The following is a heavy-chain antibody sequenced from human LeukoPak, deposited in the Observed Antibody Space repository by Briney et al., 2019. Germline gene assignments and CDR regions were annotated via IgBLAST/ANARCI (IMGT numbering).Heavy chain of an antibody. Sequence: GASLRPSCPPAGFTFSRYWMSCVRQAPGKGLEWVANIKQDGSEKYYVDSVKGRFTISRDYAKNSLYLQMNSLRADDTAVYYCARDFLYGGNSPFDYWGQGTLVTVSS. CDR2: IKQDGSEK. J-gene: IGHJ4*02. CDR1: GFTFSRYW. D-gene: IGHD4-23*01. CDR3: ARDFLYGGNSPFDY. V-gene: IGHV3-7*04.